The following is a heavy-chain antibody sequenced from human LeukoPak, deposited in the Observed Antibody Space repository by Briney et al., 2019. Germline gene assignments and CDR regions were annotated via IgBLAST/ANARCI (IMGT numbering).Heavy chain of an antibody. V-gene: IGHV4-59*01. CDR3: ASTTYGEYGDYFDY. J-gene: IGHJ4*02. CDR1: GGSISSYY. CDR2: IYYSGST. D-gene: IGHD3-10*01. Sequence: SETLSLTCTVSGGSISSYYWSWIRQPLGKGLEWIGYIYYSGSTNYNPSLKSRVTISVDTSKNQFSLKLSSVTAADTAVYYCASTTYGEYGDYFDYWGQGTLVTVSS.